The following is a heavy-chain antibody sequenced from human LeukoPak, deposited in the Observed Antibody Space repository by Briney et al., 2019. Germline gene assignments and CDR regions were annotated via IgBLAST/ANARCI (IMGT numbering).Heavy chain of an antibody. CDR1: GYTFTSYY. D-gene: IGHD3-22*01. CDR3: AVLDSVGFIDY. CDR2: INPSGGST. Sequence: ASVTVSCKASGYTFTSYYMHWVRQAPGQGLEWMGIINPSGGSTSYAQKFQGRVTMTRDMSTSTVYMELSSLRSEDTAVYYCAVLDSVGFIDYWGQGTLVTVSS. V-gene: IGHV1-46*01. J-gene: IGHJ4*02.